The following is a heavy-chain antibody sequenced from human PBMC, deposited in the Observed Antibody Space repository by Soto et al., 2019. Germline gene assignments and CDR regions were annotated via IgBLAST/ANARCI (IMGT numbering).Heavy chain of an antibody. CDR3: ARERAAPGDFDY. V-gene: IGHV4-59*01. J-gene: IGHJ4*02. D-gene: IGHD6-13*01. Sequence: PSETLSLTWTVSGDSLSTYYWNWIRQPPGKGLEWIGCVHYTGSTDYNPSLKSRVTMSVDTSKNQFSLRLNSVTAADTAVYYCARERAAPGDFDYWGQGTLVTVSS. CDR1: GDSLSTYY. CDR2: VHYTGST.